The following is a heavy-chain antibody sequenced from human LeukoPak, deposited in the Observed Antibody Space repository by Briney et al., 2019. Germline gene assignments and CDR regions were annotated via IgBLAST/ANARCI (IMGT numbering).Heavy chain of an antibody. CDR3: AGAKMTTSAFDI. V-gene: IGHV4-31*03. D-gene: IGHD5-24*01. CDR1: GGSISSGGYY. J-gene: IGHJ3*02. Sequence: SQTLSLTCTVSGGSISSGGYYWSWIRQHPGKGLEWIGYIYYSGSTYYNPSLKSRVTISVDTSKNQFSLKLSSVTAADTAVYYCAGAKMTTSAFDIWGQGTMVTVSS. CDR2: IYYSGST.